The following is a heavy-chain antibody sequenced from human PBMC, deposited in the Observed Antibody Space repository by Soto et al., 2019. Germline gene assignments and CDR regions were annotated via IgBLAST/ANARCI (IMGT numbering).Heavy chain of an antibody. CDR2: IYLGDSDT. D-gene: IGHD3-22*01. J-gene: IGHJ4*02. V-gene: IGHV5-51*01. Sequence: GESLKISCKGSGYSFTNYWIGWVRQMPGKGLEWMGTIYLGDSDTRYSPSFQGRVTISADKSISAAYLQWGSLKASDTAMYYCAREGAYDTSGKYIQAFCYWGQGTLVTVSS. CDR1: GYSFTNYW. CDR3: AREGAYDTSGKYIQAFCY.